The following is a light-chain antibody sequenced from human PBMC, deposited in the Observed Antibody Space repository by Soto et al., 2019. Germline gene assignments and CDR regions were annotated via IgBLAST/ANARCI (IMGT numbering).Light chain of an antibody. CDR1: SGFVGSFSL. J-gene: IGLJ1*01. CDR3: CLYIGANNYV. Sequence: QSPRAHPASVSWSPGELITISCTGTSGFVGSFSLVSWYQQHPGKAPKVMISEGHRRPSGVPDRFSGSTSVNSASLTISGLQADEEADYYCCLYIGANNYVFGTGTKVTAL. CDR2: EGH. V-gene: IGLV2-23*01.